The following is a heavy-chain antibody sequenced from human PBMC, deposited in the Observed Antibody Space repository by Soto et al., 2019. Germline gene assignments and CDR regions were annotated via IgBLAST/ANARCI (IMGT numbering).Heavy chain of an antibody. CDR1: VGSLSSTDHY. CDR2: IYYAGST. CDR3: AILVVNCLRGSCDDDNFYGVDV. V-gene: IGHV4-39*01. Sequence: SETLSLTCTVSVGSLSSTDHYWGWIRQPPWKGLEWLGSIYYAGSTFHNPSLKRRATISVDTSRNQFSRRLSSVTASDTAVYYCAILVVNCLRGSCDDDNFYGVDVGVQGTTVAVSS. D-gene: IGHD1-1*01. J-gene: IGHJ6*02.